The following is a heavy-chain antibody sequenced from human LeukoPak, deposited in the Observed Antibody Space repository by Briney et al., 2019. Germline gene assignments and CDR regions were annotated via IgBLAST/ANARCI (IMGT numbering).Heavy chain of an antibody. V-gene: IGHV3-74*01. CDR3: ARIVRGPYYYGMDV. CDR1: GFTFSSYW. J-gene: IGHJ6*02. CDR2: INSDGSST. D-gene: IGHD3-10*01. Sequence: PGGSLRPSCAASGFTFSSYWMHWVRQAPGKGLVWVSRINSDGSSTSYADSVKGRFTISRDNAKNTLYLQMNSLRAEDTAVYYCARIVRGPYYYGMDVWGQGTAVTVSS.